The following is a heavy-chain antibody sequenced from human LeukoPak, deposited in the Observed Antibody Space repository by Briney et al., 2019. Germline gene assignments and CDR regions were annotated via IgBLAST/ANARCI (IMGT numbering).Heavy chain of an antibody. J-gene: IGHJ4*02. CDR2: ISGTSGTI. D-gene: IGHD3-10*02. V-gene: IGHV3-48*02. CDR1: GFTFSSYS. Sequence: GGSLRLSCAASGFTFSSYSINWVRQAPGKGLEWLSYISGTSGTIYYADSVKGRFIISRDNAKNSLYLQMNSLRDEDTAVYYCARVYNYVFDYWGQGTLVTVSS. CDR3: ARVYNYVFDY.